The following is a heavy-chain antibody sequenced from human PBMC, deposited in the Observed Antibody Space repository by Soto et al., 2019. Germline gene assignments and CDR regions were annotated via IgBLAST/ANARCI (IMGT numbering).Heavy chain of an antibody. CDR2: INHSGST. V-gene: IGHV4-34*01. J-gene: IGHJ6*02. CDR3: ARGKGTTGTTRVYGMDV. D-gene: IGHD1-1*01. Sequence: SETLSLTCAVYGGSFSGYYWSWIRQPSGKGLEWIGEINHSGSTNYNPSLKSRVTISVDTSKNQFSLKLSSVTAADTAVYYCARGKGTTGTTRVYGMDVWGQGTTVTVSS. CDR1: GGSFSGYY.